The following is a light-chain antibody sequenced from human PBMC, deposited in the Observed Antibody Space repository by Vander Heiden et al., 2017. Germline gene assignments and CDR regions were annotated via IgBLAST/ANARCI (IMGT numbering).Light chain of an antibody. V-gene: IGKV3-15*01. CDR2: AAS. J-gene: IGKJ1*01. Sequence: EIVMTQSPAILSVSPGEGAALSCMASQSVRSKLAWYQQKPGQAPRLLIYAASTRASGIPARFSGSGSGTEFTLTISSLQSEDFAVYYCLQYNHWLTWTFGQGTKVEIK. CDR1: QSVRSK. CDR3: LQYNHWLTWT.